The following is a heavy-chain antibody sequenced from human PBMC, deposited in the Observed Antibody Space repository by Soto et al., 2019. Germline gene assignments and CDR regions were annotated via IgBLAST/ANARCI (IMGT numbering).Heavy chain of an antibody. CDR1: GYTFTGYY. V-gene: IGHV1-2*02. Sequence: ASVKVSCKASGYTFTGYYMHCVRQAPGQGLEWMGWINPNFGTTNYAQKFQGRVTITGDASTSTAYMELSSLRSEDTAVYYCASTGVYDFWSGPPLYGMDVWGQGTTVTVSS. J-gene: IGHJ6*02. D-gene: IGHD3-3*01. CDR2: INPNFGTT. CDR3: ASTGVYDFWSGPPLYGMDV.